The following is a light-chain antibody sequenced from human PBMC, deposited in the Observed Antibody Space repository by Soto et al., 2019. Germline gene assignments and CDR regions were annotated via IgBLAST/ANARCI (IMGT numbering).Light chain of an antibody. CDR3: AAWDDRLSGLV. CDR2: NVS. Sequence: QSALIQPPSVSGSPGQSVTISCTGSSSDVASYDYVSWYQQHPGKVPKPMICNVSSRPSGVPDRFSGSKSGTSASLAISGLRSEDEADYYCAAWDDRLSGLVFGRGTKLTVL. CDR1: SSDVASYDY. J-gene: IGLJ2*01. V-gene: IGLV2-11*01.